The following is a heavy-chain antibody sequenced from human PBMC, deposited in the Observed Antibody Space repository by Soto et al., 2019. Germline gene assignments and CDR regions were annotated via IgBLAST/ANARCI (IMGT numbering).Heavy chain of an antibody. Sequence: EVQLLESGGGLVQPGGSLRLSCAASRFTFSNFAMSWVRQAPXXXXXWVSTITGTSANTYYTDSVKGRFAISRDNSQNTLYLQMXXXXXXXXXXXXXXXXXXXXXXXXXXYWGQGTLVTVSS. CDR2: ITGTSANT. V-gene: IGHV3-23*01. CDR3: XXXXXXXXXXXXXY. CDR1: RFTFSNFA. J-gene: IGHJ4*02.